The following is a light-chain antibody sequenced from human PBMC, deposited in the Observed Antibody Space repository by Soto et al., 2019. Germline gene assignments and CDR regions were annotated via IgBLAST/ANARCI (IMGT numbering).Light chain of an antibody. CDR1: EKMTRY. V-gene: IGKV1-39*01. Sequence: DMALIQYPSSLSASVGDRVTITCRANEKMTRYLNWYQQKPGKAPKLLIYAASNLQSGDPSRFSGSGSGADLILTISSLQHEDSATYYCQHLDRYPFTFGGGTKVEI. CDR3: QHLDRYPFT. CDR2: AAS. J-gene: IGKJ4*01.